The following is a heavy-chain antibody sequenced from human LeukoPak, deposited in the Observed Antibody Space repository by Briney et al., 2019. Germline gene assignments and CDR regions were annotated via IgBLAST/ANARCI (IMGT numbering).Heavy chain of an antibody. CDR3: ARVWYYDILTGVDY. V-gene: IGHV3-30*04. D-gene: IGHD3-9*01. CDR2: ISYDGSNK. CDR1: GFTFSNYV. J-gene: IGHJ4*02. Sequence: GGSLRLSCAASGFTFSNYVMHWVRQAPGKGLEWVAVISYDGSNKYYADSVKGRFTIPRDNSKNTLYLQMSSLRAEGTAVYYCARVWYYDILTGVDYWGQGTLVTVSS.